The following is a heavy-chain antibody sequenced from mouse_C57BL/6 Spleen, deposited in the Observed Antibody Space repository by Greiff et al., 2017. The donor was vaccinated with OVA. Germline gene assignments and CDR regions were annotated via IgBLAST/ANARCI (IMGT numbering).Heavy chain of an antibody. Sequence: EVQVVESGGGLVKPGGSLKLSCAASGFTFSDYGMHWVRQAPEKGLEWVAYISSGSSTIYYADTVKGRFTISRDNAKNTLFLQMTSLRSEDTAMYYCAGGDWDYFDYWGQGTTLTVSS. CDR3: AGGDWDYFDY. D-gene: IGHD4-1*01. CDR1: GFTFSDYG. J-gene: IGHJ2*01. CDR2: ISSGSSTI. V-gene: IGHV5-17*01.